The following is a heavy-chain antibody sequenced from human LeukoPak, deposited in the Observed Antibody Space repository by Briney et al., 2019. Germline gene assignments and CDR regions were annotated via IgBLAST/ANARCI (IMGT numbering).Heavy chain of an antibody. V-gene: IGHV4-30-2*01. CDR1: GGSISSGGYS. D-gene: IGHD1-26*01. Sequence: SETLSLTCAVSGGSISSGGYSWSWIRQPPGRGLEWIGYIYHSGSTYYNPSLKSRVTISVDRSKNQFSLKLSSVTAADTAVYYCARAEPREANFVYWGQGTLVTVSS. CDR3: ARAEPREANFVY. J-gene: IGHJ4*02. CDR2: IYHSGST.